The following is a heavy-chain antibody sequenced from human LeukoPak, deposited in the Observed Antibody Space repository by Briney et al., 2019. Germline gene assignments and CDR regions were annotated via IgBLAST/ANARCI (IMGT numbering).Heavy chain of an antibody. D-gene: IGHD3-22*01. CDR2: NIRGT. J-gene: IGHJ4*02. Sequence: NIRGTNYSQMFQGRVTMTRDTSMSTAYMEMSRLRSDDTAVYYCAAFHYDSSGYYYEVFDYWGQGTLVTVSS. CDR3: AAFHYDSSGYYYEVFDY. V-gene: IGHV1-2*02.